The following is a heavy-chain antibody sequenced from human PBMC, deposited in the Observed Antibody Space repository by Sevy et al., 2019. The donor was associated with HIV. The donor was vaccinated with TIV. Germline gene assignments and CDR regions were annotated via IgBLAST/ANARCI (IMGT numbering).Heavy chain of an antibody. CDR3: ARDWVSRSGYYPFDY. CDR1: GFTFSSYS. CDR2: ISSSSSTI. Sequence: GGCLRLSCAASGFTFSSYSMNWVRQAPGKGLEWVSYISSSSSTIYYADAVKGRFTISRDNAKNSLYLQMNSLRDEDTAVYYCARDWVSRSGYYPFDYWGQGTLVTVSS. J-gene: IGHJ4*02. D-gene: IGHD3-22*01. V-gene: IGHV3-48*02.